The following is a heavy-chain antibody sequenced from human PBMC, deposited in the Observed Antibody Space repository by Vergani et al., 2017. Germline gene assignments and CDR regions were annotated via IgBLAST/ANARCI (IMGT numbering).Heavy chain of an antibody. J-gene: IGHJ5*02. CDR1: GFTFSSYS. V-gene: IGHV3-21*01. CDR2: ISSSSANI. CDR3: ARGQAGYQVLYRAYFDP. Sequence: VQLVESGGGVVQPGTSLRLSCAASGFTFSSYSMNWVRQAPGKGLEWVSSISSSSANIHYADSVKGRFTVSRDSGRNSLYLQMKSLRAEDTAVYYCARGQAGYQVLYRAYFDPWGQGTLVTVSS. D-gene: IGHD2-2*02.